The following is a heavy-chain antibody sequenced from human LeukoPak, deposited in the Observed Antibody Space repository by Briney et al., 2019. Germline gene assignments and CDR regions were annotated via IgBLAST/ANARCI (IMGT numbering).Heavy chain of an antibody. J-gene: IGHJ5*02. D-gene: IGHD3-3*01. V-gene: IGHV1-2*02. Sequence: VASVKVSCKASGYTFTSYYMHWVRQAPGQGLEWMGWINPNSGGTNYAQKFQGRVTMTRDTSISTAYMELSRLRSDDTAVYYCARGRGIIQYYDFWSGYYVWFDPWGQGTLVTVSS. CDR2: INPNSGGT. CDR1: GYTFTSYY. CDR3: ARGRGIIQYYDFWSGYYVWFDP.